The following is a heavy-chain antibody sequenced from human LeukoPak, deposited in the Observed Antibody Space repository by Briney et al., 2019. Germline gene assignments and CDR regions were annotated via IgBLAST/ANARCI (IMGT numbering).Heavy chain of an antibody. Sequence: PGGSLRLSCAASGFTFGSYNMNWVRQAPGKGLEWVSTINSRSAYIHYADSVKGRFTVSRDNAKSSLFLQMNSLRAEDTAVYYCARDNDYTNYYWGQGTLVTVSS. V-gene: IGHV3-21*01. CDR2: INSRSAYI. J-gene: IGHJ4*02. D-gene: IGHD4-11*01. CDR1: GFTFGSYN. CDR3: ARDNDYTNYY.